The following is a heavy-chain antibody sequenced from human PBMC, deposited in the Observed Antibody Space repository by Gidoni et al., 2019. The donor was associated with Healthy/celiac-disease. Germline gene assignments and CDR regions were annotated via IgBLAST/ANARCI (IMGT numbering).Heavy chain of an antibody. Sequence: QLQLQESGPGLVKPSETLSLTCTVSGGSISSSSYSGGWIRQPPGKGLEWIGSIYYSGSTYYNPSLKSRVTIAVDTSKNQFSLKLSSVTAADTAVYYCARLYGDYVGFDYWGQGTLVTVSS. CDR3: ARLYGDYVGFDY. J-gene: IGHJ4*02. CDR2: IYYSGST. CDR1: GGSISSSSYS. D-gene: IGHD4-17*01. V-gene: IGHV4-39*01.